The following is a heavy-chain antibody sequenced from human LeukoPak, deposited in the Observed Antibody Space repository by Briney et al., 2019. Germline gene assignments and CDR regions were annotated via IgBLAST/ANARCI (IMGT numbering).Heavy chain of an antibody. Sequence: PGGSLRLSCAASGFTFSSYWMSWVRQAPGKGLEWVANIKQDGSEKYYVDSVKGRFTISRDNAKNSLYLQMNSLRAEDTSVYYCARSPYSGSYYGDALDIWGQGTMVTVSS. CDR3: ARSPYSGSYYGDALDI. V-gene: IGHV3-7*01. CDR1: GFTFSSYW. D-gene: IGHD1-26*01. CDR2: IKQDGSEK. J-gene: IGHJ3*02.